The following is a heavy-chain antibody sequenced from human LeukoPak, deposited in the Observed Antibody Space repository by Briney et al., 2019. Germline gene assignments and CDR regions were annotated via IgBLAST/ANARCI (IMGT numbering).Heavy chain of an antibody. V-gene: IGHV4-59*08. CDR2: IYYSGST. CDR3: ARQFDDSYFDY. J-gene: IGHJ4*02. D-gene: IGHD2-21*02. Sequence: SETLSLTCTVSGGSISSYYWSWIRQPPGKGLEWIGYIYYSGSTNYNPSLKSRVTISVDTSKNQFSLKLSSVTAADTAVYYCARQFDDSYFDYWGQGTLVTVSS. CDR1: GGSISSYY.